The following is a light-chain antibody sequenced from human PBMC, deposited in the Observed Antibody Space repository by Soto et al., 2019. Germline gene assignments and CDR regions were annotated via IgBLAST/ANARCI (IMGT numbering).Light chain of an antibody. CDR3: QQYDNLPFT. CDR2: DAS. V-gene: IGKV1-33*01. Sequence: DIQMTQSPSSLSASVGDRVTITCQASQDISNYLNWYQQKPGKAPKLLIYDASNLERGVPSRFSGSESGTDFTFTISSLQPEDIATYYCQQYDNLPFTFGPGTKVDIK. J-gene: IGKJ3*01. CDR1: QDISNY.